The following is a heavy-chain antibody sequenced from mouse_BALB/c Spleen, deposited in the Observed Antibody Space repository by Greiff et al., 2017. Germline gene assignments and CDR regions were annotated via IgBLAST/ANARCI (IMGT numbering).Heavy chain of an antibody. J-gene: IGHJ3*01. V-gene: IGHV10S3*01. CDR3: VGNYRYDGSCAY. CDR2: IRSKSNNYAT. Sequence: GGGLVQPKGSLKLSCAASGFTFNTNAMNWVRQAPGKGLEWVARIRSKSNNYATYYADSVKDRFTISRDDSQSMLYLQMNNLKTEDTAMYYCVGNYRYDGSCAYWGKGTLVTVSA. CDR1: GFTFNTNA. D-gene: IGHD2-14*01.